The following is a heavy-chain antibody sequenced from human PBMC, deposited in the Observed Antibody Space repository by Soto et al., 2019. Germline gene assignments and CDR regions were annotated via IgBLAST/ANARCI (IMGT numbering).Heavy chain of an antibody. Sequence: PGVCLRLSWAASGFTFSSYAMSWVRQAPGKGLEWVSAISGSGGSTYYADSVKGRFTISRDNSKNTLYLQMNSLRAEDTAVYYCALTYSSGSYLDYWGQGTLVTVSS. J-gene: IGHJ4*02. V-gene: IGHV3-23*01. CDR2: ISGSGGST. CDR3: ALTYSSGSYLDY. CDR1: GFTFSSYA. D-gene: IGHD6-19*01.